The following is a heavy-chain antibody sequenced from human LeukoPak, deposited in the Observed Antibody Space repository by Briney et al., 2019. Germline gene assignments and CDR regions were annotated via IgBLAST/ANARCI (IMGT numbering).Heavy chain of an antibody. J-gene: IGHJ5*02. CDR3: ARAGERWLAENWFDP. D-gene: IGHD6-19*01. CDR1: GYTFTSYY. Sequence: ASVKVSCKASGYTFTSYYMHWVRQAPGQGLEWMGIINPSGGSTSYAQKFQGRVTMTRDTSTSTVYMELSRLRSEDTAVYYCARAGERWLAENWFDPWGQGTLVTVSS. CDR2: INPSGGST. V-gene: IGHV1-46*01.